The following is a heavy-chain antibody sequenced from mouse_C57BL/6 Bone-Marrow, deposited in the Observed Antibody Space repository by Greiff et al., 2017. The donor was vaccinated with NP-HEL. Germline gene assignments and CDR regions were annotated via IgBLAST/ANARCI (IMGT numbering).Heavy chain of an antibody. V-gene: IGHV1-81*01. J-gene: IGHJ2*01. D-gene: IGHD1-1*01. CDR3: ARSAYYYGSSHFDY. CDR2: IYPRSGNT. CDR1: GYTFTSYG. Sequence: QVQLKQSGAELARPGASVKLSCKASGYTFTSYGISWVKQRTGQGLEWIGEIYPRSGNTYYNEKFKGKATLTADKSSSTAYMELRSLTSEDSAVYFCARSAYYYGSSHFDYWGQGTTLTVSS.